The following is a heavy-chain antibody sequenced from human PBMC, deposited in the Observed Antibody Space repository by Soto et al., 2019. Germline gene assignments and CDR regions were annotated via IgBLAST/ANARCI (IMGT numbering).Heavy chain of an antibody. Sequence: QVQLQESGPGLVKPSETLSLTCTVSGGSISSYYWSWIRQPPGKGLEWIGYIYYSGSTNYNPSLKSRVTISVDTSTNQFSLKLSSVTAADTAVYYCARKTRDGYGYFDYWGQGTLVTVSS. D-gene: IGHD5-12*01. J-gene: IGHJ4*02. CDR1: GGSISSYY. CDR3: ARKTRDGYGYFDY. V-gene: IGHV4-59*01. CDR2: IYYSGST.